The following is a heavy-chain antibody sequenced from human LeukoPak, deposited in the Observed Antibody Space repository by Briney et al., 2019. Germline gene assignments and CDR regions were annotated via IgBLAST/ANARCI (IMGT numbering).Heavy chain of an antibody. D-gene: IGHD3-22*01. V-gene: IGHV1-18*01. CDR1: SYTFTSYG. J-gene: IGHJ4*02. CDR2: ISAYNGNT. Sequence: GASVKVSCKASSYTFTSYGISWVRQAPGQGLEWMGWISAYNGNTNYAQKLQGRVTMTTDTSTSTAYMELRSLRSDDTAVYYCARDLVNYYDSSGYYYWGQGTLVTVSS. CDR3: ARDLVNYYDSSGYYY.